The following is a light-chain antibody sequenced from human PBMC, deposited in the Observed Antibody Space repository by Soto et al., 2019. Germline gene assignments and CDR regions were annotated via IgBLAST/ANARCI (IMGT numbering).Light chain of an antibody. V-gene: IGKV3-20*01. Sequence: EIVMTQSPATLSLSLGERATLSSRASQSVSSSYLAWYQQKPGQAPRLLIYGASSRATGIPDRFSGSGSGTDFTLTISRLEPEDFAVYYCQQYGSSPLTFGGGTKVDI. CDR1: QSVSSSY. CDR3: QQYGSSPLT. CDR2: GAS. J-gene: IGKJ4*01.